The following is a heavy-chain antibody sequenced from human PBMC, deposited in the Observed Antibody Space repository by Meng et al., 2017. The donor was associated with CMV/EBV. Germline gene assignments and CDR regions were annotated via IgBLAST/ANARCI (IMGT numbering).Heavy chain of an antibody. Sequence: SCKPSGGTFSSYAISSVRQAPGQGLEWMGGIIPIFGTANYAQKFQGRVTITTDESTSTAYMELSSLRSEDTAVYYCARDGYSSGWFGYWGQGTLVTVSS. CDR3: ARDGYSSGWFGY. V-gene: IGHV1-69*05. CDR2: IIPIFGTA. D-gene: IGHD6-19*01. J-gene: IGHJ4*02. CDR1: GGTFSSYA.